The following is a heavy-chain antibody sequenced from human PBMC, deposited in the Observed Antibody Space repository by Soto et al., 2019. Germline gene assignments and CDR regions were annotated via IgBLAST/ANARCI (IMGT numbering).Heavy chain of an antibody. J-gene: IGHJ4*02. CDR2: INAGSGNT. V-gene: IGHV1-3*01. CDR1: GYTFSSYA. D-gene: IGHD3-10*01. CDR3: ARGGPPIDY. Sequence: ASVKVSCKASGYTFSSYAMHWVRQAPGQRLEWMGWINAGSGNTKYSQKFRGRVTITRDTSASTAYMELSSLRSEDTAVYYCARGGPPIDYWGQGTLVTVSS.